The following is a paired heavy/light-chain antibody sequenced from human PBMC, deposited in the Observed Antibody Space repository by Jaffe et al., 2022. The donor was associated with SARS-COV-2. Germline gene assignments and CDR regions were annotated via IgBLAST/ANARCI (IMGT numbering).Heavy chain of an antibody. CDR1: GFTFSPIS. D-gene: IGHD3-10*01. J-gene: IGHJ6*03. CDR3: ARVRGSSLSYSYMDV. CDR2: ITGGSSTI. V-gene: IGHV3-48*01. Sequence: EVQLVESGGGLVQPGGSLRLSCAASGFTFSPISMNWVRQAPGKGLEWLSYITGGSSTIYSADSVMGRFTTSRDNAKNSLYLQMHSLRAEDTAVYYCARVRGSSLSYSYMDVWGRGTTVTVSS.
Light chain of an antibody. J-gene: IGLJ3*02. Sequence: QSVLTQPPSVSAAPGQKVTISCSGSSSNIGNNYVSWYQQLPGTAPKLLIYDNNKRPSGIPDRFSGSKSGTSATLGITGLQTGDEADYYCGTWDSSLSAGVFGGGTKVTVL. CDR2: DNN. V-gene: IGLV1-51*01. CDR1: SSNIGNNY. CDR3: GTWDSSLSAGV.